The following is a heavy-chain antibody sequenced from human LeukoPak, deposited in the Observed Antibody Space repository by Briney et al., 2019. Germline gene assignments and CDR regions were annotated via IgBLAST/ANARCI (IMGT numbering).Heavy chain of an antibody. CDR3: ARDRGSSWYVDY. Sequence: ASVKVSCKTSGYSFTSYYIHWVRQAPGQGLEWMGWINPSSGGTEFEQKFQGRVTMTRDTSISTAYMELSRLRSDDTAVYYCARDRGSSWYVDYWGQGTLVTVSS. CDR2: INPSSGGT. J-gene: IGHJ4*02. CDR1: GYSFTSYY. V-gene: IGHV1-2*02. D-gene: IGHD6-13*01.